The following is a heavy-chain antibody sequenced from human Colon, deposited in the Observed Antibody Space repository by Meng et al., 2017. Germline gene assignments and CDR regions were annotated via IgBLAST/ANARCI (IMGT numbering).Heavy chain of an antibody. CDR1: GFIVSSHW. D-gene: IGHD2-15*01. Sequence: EVQLVESGGGLVQPGGSLRLSCATSGFIVSSHWMHWIRQAPGKGLVWVSRINSDGSATNYADSVKGRFTISRDNAKNTLYLQMNSLRAEDTAVYYCARDDCSGGSCYRTFDYWGQGALVTVSS. CDR3: ARDDCSGGSCYRTFDY. J-gene: IGHJ4*02. CDR2: INSDGSAT. V-gene: IGHV3-74*01.